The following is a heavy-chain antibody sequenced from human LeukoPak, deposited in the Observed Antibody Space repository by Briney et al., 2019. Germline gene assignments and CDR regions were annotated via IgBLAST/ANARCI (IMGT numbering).Heavy chain of an antibody. CDR2: ISSSSSTI. J-gene: IGHJ4*02. CDR1: GFPFSSYS. Sequence: GGSLRLSCAASGFPFSSYSMNWVRQAPGKGLEWVSYISSSSSTIYYADSVKGRFTISRDNAKNSLYLQMNSLRAEDTALYYCARYSSQWSFDSWGQGTLVTVSS. V-gene: IGHV3-48*01. CDR3: ARYSSQWSFDS. D-gene: IGHD6-19*01.